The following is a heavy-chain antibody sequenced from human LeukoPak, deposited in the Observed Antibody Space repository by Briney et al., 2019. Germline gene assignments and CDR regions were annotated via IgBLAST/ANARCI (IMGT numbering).Heavy chain of an antibody. CDR3: ARDPIEAY. Sequence: SETLSLTCTVSGGSISSSSYYWGWIRQPPGKGLEWIGSIYYSGSTYYNPSLKSRVTISVDTSKNQFSLKLSSVTAADTAVYYCARDPIEAYWGQGTLVTVSS. J-gene: IGHJ4*02. CDR2: IYYSGST. CDR1: GGSISSSSYY. V-gene: IGHV4-39*07.